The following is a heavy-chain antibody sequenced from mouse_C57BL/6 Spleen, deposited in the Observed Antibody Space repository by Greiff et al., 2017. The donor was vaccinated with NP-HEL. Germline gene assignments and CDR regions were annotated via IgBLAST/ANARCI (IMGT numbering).Heavy chain of an antibody. CDR1: GYTFTDYE. V-gene: IGHV1-15*01. Sequence: QVQLQQSGAELVRPGASVTLSCKASGYTFTDYEMHWVKQTPVHGLEWIGAIDPETGGTAYNQKFKGKAILTADKSSSTAYMELRSLTSEDSAVYYCTRWGGNYYWYFDVWGTGTTVTVSS. CDR2: IDPETGGT. D-gene: IGHD2-1*01. CDR3: TRWGGNYYWYFDV. J-gene: IGHJ1*03.